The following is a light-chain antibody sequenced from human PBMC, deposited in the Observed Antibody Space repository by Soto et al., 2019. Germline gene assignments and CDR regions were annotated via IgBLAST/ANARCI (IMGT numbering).Light chain of an antibody. CDR1: SSDVGGHNY. CDR3: SSYADSSTVV. CDR2: NVD. J-gene: IGLJ2*01. Sequence: QSLLTQVASVSASPGQSITISCTGTSSDVGGHNYVSWYQQHPGNAPKLMIYNVDYRPSGISNRFSGSKSGNTASLTISGLQADDEAYYYCSSYADSSTVVFGGGTKLTVL. V-gene: IGLV2-14*03.